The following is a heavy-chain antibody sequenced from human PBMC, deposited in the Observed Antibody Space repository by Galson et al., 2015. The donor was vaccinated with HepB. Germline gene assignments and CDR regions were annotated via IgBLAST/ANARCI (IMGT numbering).Heavy chain of an antibody. V-gene: IGHV3-33*08. J-gene: IGHJ4*02. CDR2: IWYDGSNK. CDR3: ARGLPGSGWYLFDY. Sequence: SLRLSCAASGFTFSSYGMHWVRQAPGKGLEWVAVIWYDGSNKYYADSVKGRFTISRDNSKNTLYLQMNSLRAEDTAVYYCARGLPGSGWYLFDYWGQGTLVTVSS. D-gene: IGHD6-19*01. CDR1: GFTFSSYG.